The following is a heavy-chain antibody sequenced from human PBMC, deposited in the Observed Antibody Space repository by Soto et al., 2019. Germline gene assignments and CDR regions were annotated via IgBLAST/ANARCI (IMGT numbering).Heavy chain of an antibody. CDR1: GGTFSSYA. Sequence: QVQLVQSGAEVKKPGSSVKVSCKAAGGTFSSYAISWVRQAPGQGLEWMGGIIPILGTANYAQKFQGRVTITADESTSTAYMELSSLRSEDTAVYYCARSRYSSSWPGPSQHWGQGTLVTVSS. CDR2: IIPILGTA. CDR3: ARSRYSSSWPGPSQH. J-gene: IGHJ1*01. D-gene: IGHD6-13*01. V-gene: IGHV1-69*01.